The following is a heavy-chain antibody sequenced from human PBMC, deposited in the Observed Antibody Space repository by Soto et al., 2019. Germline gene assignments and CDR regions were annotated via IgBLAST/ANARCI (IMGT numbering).Heavy chain of an antibody. V-gene: IGHV1-46*03. D-gene: IGHD5-12*01. CDR1: GYTFTSYY. Sequence: ASVKVSCKASGYTFTSYYMHWVRQAPGQGLEWMGIINPSGGSTSYAQKFQGRVTMTRDTSTSTVYMELSSLRSEDTVVYYCASRSGYSGYDPFSLDYWGQGTLVTVSS. CDR3: ASRSGYSGYDPFSLDY. J-gene: IGHJ4*02. CDR2: INPSGGST.